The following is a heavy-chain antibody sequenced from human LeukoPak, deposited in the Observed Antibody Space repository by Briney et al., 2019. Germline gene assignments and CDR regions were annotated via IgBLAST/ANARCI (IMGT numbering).Heavy chain of an antibody. CDR3: AREATGGFDP. Sequence: GRSLRLSCAASGFTFSSYAMHWVRQAPGKGLEWVAVISYDGSNKYYTDSVKGRFTISRDNSKNTLYLQMNSLRAEDTAVYYCAREATGGFDPWGQGTLVTVSS. V-gene: IGHV3-30-3*01. CDR1: GFTFSSYA. CDR2: ISYDGSNK. J-gene: IGHJ5*02.